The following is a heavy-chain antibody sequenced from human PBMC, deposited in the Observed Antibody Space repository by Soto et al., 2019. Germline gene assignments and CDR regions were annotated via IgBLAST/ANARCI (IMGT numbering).Heavy chain of an antibody. CDR2: ISHSGST. CDR1: SGPFSGYY. CDR3: AISYITNDAFDI. D-gene: IGHD1-1*01. V-gene: IGHV4-34*01. Sequence: QVQLQQWGAGLLKPSETLSLTCAVSSGPFSGYYWSWIRQSPGKGLEWIGEISHSGSTNYNPSLKSRVTISVDTSKNQFSLKLSSVTAADTAVDYCAISYITNDAFDIWGQGTLVTVSS. J-gene: IGHJ3*02.